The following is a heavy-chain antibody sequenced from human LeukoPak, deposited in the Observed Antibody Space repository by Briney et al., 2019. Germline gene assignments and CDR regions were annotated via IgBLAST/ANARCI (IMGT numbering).Heavy chain of an antibody. Sequence: SETLSLTCTVSGGSISSYYWNWIRQPPGKGLEWIGYTYYSGSTKYNPSLKSRVTTSVDTSKNQFSLNLSSVTAADTAMYYCARDRSPEGYYDSSHWDYYHGMDVWGQGTTVTVSS. V-gene: IGHV4-59*01. CDR1: GGSISSYY. CDR3: ARDRSPEGYYDSSHWDYYHGMDV. J-gene: IGHJ6*02. D-gene: IGHD3-22*01. CDR2: TYYSGST.